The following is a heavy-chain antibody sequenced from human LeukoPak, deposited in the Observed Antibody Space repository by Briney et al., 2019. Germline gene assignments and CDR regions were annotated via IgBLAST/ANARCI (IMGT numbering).Heavy chain of an antibody. J-gene: IGHJ4*02. D-gene: IGHD6-13*01. Sequence: GGSLRLSCAASGFTVSSNYMSWVRQAPGRGLEWVSVIYSGGNTYYADSVKGRFTISRDNSKNTLYLQMNSLRAEDTAVYYCATTAYSSRNYWGQGTLVTVSS. CDR3: ATTAYSSRNY. V-gene: IGHV3-66*01. CDR2: IYSGGNT. CDR1: GFTVSSNY.